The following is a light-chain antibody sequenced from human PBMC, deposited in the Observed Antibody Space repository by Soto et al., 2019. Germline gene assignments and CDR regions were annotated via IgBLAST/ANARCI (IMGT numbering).Light chain of an antibody. J-gene: IGLJ3*02. CDR3: SSYTSSTIWV. V-gene: IGLV2-14*01. CDR1: SSDVGAYNY. Sequence: QSALTQPASVSGSPGQSITISCTGTSSDVGAYNYVSWYQQHPGRAPKLMIYEVSNRPSGVSNRFSGSKSGNTASLTISGLQAEDEADYYCSSYTSSTIWVFWGGTKLTVL. CDR2: EVS.